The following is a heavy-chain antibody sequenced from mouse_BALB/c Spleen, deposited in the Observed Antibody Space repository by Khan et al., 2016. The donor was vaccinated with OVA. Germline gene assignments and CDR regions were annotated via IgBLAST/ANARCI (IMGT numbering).Heavy chain of an antibody. CDR3: ARDRIDY. CDR1: SYTFTTYW. Sequence: QIQLVQSGAELAKPGASVKMSCKASSYTFTTYWMHWVKQRPGQGLEWIGYINPTSGYTDYNQKFKDKATLTADKSSSTAYMQLSSLTSDDSAVYYCARDRIDYWGQGTTLTVSS. V-gene: IGHV1-7*01. CDR2: INPTSGYT. J-gene: IGHJ2*01.